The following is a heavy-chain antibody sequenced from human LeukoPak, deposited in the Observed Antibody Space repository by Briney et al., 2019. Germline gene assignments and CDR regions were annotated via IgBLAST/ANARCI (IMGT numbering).Heavy chain of an antibody. CDR2: ISWNSGSI. V-gene: IGHV3-9*01. CDR3: AKDIDSSSWEAFDI. J-gene: IGHJ3*02. CDR1: GFTFDDYA. D-gene: IGHD6-13*01. Sequence: PGGSLRLSCAASGFTFDDYAMHWVRQAPGKGLEWVSGISWNSGSIGYADSVKGRFTISRDNAKNSQYLQMNSLRAEDTALYYCAKDIDSSSWEAFDIWGQGTMVTVSS.